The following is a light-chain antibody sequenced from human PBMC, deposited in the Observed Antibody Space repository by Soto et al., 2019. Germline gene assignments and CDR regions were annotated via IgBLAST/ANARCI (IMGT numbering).Light chain of an antibody. J-gene: IGKJ1*01. CDR1: QSVNSN. CDR2: GAS. V-gene: IGKV3-15*01. CDR3: QQYNNWLWT. Sequence: EIVMTQSPATLSVSPGERATLSCRASQSVNSNLVWYQQKPGQAPRLLIYGASTRATGIPGRFSGSGYGTEFTLTIIRQQSEDFAVYYCQQYNNWLWTFGQGTKVEIK.